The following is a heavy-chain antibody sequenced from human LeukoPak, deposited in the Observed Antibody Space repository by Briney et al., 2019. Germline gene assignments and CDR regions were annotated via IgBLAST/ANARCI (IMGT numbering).Heavy chain of an antibody. Sequence: SETLSLTCTVSGYSISSGYYWGWIRQPPGKGLEWIGSIYHSGSTYYNPSLKSRVTISVDTSKNQFSLKLSSVTAADTAVYYCARGSVSDYWGQGTLVTVSS. J-gene: IGHJ4*02. CDR1: GYSISSGYY. CDR2: IYHSGST. V-gene: IGHV4-38-2*02. D-gene: IGHD1-14*01. CDR3: ARGSVSDY.